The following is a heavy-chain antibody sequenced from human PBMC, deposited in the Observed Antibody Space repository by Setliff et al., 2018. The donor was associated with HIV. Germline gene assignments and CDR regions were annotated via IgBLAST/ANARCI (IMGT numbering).Heavy chain of an antibody. J-gene: IGHJ3*02. Sequence: PSETLSLTCTVSRASISSGGYYWSWIRQRPGEGLEWIGYIYYSGNTFYNPSLKSRVTISVDPSKNQFSLKLSSVTAADTALYYCARVYGDYVEGAFDIWGQGTMVTVSS. CDR2: IYYSGNT. CDR1: RASISSGGYY. V-gene: IGHV4-31*03. CDR3: ARVYGDYVEGAFDI. D-gene: IGHD4-17*01.